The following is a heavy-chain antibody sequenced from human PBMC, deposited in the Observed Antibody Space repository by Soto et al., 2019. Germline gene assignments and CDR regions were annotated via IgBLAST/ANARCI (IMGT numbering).Heavy chain of an antibody. CDR2: IFPNGNT. Sequence: SETLSLTFTVPRGYFNNFHWSWVRQPAGKGLEWIGRIFPNGNTDYNPSLKSRVTISVDTSKNQFSLKLSSVTAADTAGYYCARHPLSRAGVLRFLEWLPQDTYYYYYYGMDVWGKGTTGTVSS. V-gene: IGHV4-4*07. CDR1: RGYFNNFH. D-gene: IGHD3-3*01. J-gene: IGHJ6*04. CDR3: ARHPLSRAGVLRFLEWLPQDTYYYYYYGMDV.